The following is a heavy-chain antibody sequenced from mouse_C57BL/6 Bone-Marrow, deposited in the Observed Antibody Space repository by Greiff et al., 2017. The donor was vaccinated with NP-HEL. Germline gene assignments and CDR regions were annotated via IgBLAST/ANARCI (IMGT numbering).Heavy chain of an antibody. J-gene: IGHJ3*01. Sequence: DVKLQESGPGMVKPSQSLSLTCTVTGYSITSGYDWHWIRHFPGNKLEWMGYISYSGSTNYNPSLKSRISITHDTSKNHFFLKLNSVTTEDTATYYCARDRSSGWFAYWGQGTLVTVSA. CDR2: ISYSGST. CDR3: ARDRSSGWFAY. D-gene: IGHD3-2*02. V-gene: IGHV3-1*01. CDR1: GYSITSGYD.